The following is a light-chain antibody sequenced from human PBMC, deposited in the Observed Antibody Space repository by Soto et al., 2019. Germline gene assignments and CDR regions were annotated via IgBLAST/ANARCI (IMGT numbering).Light chain of an antibody. Sequence: QSALTQPASVSGSPGQSITISCTGTRSDVGGYNFVSWYQQHPGKAPKLMIYDVSNRPSGVSNRFSGSKSGNTASLTISGLQVVAEADYLCSSYRSSSTGVFGTGTKLTVL. CDR2: DVS. CDR3: SSYRSSSTGV. CDR1: RSDVGGYNF. V-gene: IGLV2-14*01. J-gene: IGLJ1*01.